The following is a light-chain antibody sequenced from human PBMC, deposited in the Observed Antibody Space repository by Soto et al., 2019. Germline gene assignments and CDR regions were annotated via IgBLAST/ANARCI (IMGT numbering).Light chain of an antibody. J-gene: IGKJ4*01. V-gene: IGKV4-1*01. Sequence: DIVMTQSPDSLAVSLGERATINCKSSQSVLYSSNNKNYLAWYQQKPGQPPKLLIYWASTRESGVPDRFSGSGSQTDFTLTISSLQAEDVAVYYCQQYYSTLPRTFGGGTKVEIK. CDR3: QQYYSTLPRT. CDR1: QSVLYSSNNKNY. CDR2: WAS.